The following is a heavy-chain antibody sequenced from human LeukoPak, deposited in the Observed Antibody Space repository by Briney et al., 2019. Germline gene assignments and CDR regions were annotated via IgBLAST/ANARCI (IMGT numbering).Heavy chain of an antibody. D-gene: IGHD3-3*01. CDR2: ISSSSSYI. CDR3: ARGAAYDFWSGYYSTPLGYYYYMDV. J-gene: IGHJ6*03. Sequence: GGSLRLSRAASGFTFSSYSMNWVRQAPGKGLEWVSSISSSSSYIYYADSVKGRFTISRDNAKNSPYLQMNSLRAEDTAVYYCARGAAYDFWSGYYSTPLGYYYYMDVWGKGTTVTVSS. V-gene: IGHV3-21*01. CDR1: GFTFSSYS.